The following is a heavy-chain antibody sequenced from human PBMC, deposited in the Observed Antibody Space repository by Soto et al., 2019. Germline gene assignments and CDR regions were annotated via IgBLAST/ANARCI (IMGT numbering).Heavy chain of an antibody. J-gene: IGHJ4*02. CDR1: GFSFSDYY. CDR3: ARLPPTSGTGASCSPY. Sequence: GGSLRLSCVGSGFSFSDYYMSWIRQTPGKGLEWASYISNNGRTTYFADSVKGRSTISRDNTKKLVFLQMNSLRAEDTAVYYCARLPPTSGTGASCSPYWGQGTLVTVSS. CDR2: ISNNGRTT. V-gene: IGHV3-11*01. D-gene: IGHD2-8*02.